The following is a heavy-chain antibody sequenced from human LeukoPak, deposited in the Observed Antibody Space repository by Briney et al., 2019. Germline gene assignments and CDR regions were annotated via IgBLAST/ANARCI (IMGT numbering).Heavy chain of an antibody. CDR1: GFTFSNYG. CDR2: ISYDGSNK. V-gene: IGHV3-30*18. D-gene: IGHD1-26*01. J-gene: IGHJ4*02. CDR3: AKEVRDSGSYRFDY. Sequence: PGGSLRLSCAASGFTFSNYGIHWVRQAPGKGLEWVAGISYDGSNKYYADSVKGRFTISRDNSKNTLYLQMNSLRAEDTAVYYCAKEVRDSGSYRFDYWGQGTLVTVSS.